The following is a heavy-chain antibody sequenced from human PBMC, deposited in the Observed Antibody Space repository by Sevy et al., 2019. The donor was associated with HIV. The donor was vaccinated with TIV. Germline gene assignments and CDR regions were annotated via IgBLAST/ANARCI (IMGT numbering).Heavy chain of an antibody. D-gene: IGHD3-9*01. CDR2: IWYDGIDT. J-gene: IGHJ4*02. Sequence: GGSLRLSCAASGFTFSSYGMHWVRQAPGKGLEWVAFIWYDGIDTYYADSVKGRLHISRDNSKNTLYLQMNSLRTEDTAIYYCASDILTGSDFWGQGTLVTVSS. CDR3: ASDILTGSDF. V-gene: IGHV3-30*02. CDR1: GFTFSSYG.